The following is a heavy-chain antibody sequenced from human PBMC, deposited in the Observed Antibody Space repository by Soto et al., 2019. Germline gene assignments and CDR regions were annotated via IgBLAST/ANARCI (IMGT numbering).Heavy chain of an antibody. Sequence: QVQLVQSGAEVKKPGSSVKVSCKASGGTFSSYAISWVRQAPGLGLEWMGGIIPIFGTANYAQKFQGRVTITADESTSTAYMELSSLRSEDTAVYYCASTSGSPHDYYYYGMDVWGQGTTVTVSS. J-gene: IGHJ6*02. CDR3: ASTSGSPHDYYYYGMDV. CDR2: IIPIFGTA. CDR1: GGTFSSYA. V-gene: IGHV1-69*01. D-gene: IGHD6-25*01.